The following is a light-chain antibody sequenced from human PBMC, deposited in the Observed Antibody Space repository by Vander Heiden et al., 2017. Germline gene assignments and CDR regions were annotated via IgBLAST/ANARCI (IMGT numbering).Light chain of an antibody. CDR3: MQALPTPLT. CDR2: LGS. J-gene: IGKJ5*01. V-gene: IGKV2-28*01. Sequence: DIVMTQSPLSLPVTPGEPASISCRSSQSLLHSNGYNYLDWYLQKPGQSPQLLIYLGSNRASGVPDRFSGSGSGTDFTLKIRRVEAEDVGVYYCMQALPTPLTFGQGTRLEIK. CDR1: QSLLHSNGYNY.